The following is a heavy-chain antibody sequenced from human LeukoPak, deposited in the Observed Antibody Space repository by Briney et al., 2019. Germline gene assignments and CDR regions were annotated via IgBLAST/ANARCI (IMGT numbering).Heavy chain of an antibody. Sequence: PSQTLSLTCTVSGDSINSGGYYRSWIRQHPGKGLEWIGYIYYSGSTYYNPSLKSRVTISVDTSENQFSLKLTSVTAADTAVYYCARSPEYYFDYWGQGTLVTVSS. J-gene: IGHJ4*02. V-gene: IGHV4-31*03. CDR1: GDSINSGGYY. D-gene: IGHD1-14*01. CDR3: ARSPEYYFDY. CDR2: IYYSGST.